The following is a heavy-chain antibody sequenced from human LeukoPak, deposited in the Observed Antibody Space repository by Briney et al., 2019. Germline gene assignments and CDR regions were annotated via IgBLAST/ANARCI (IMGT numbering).Heavy chain of an antibody. V-gene: IGHV3-66*01. J-gene: IGHJ4*02. CDR2: IYSGGST. CDR3: AKDGYCSSTSCYPAPY. Sequence: GGSLRLSCAASGFTVSSNYMSWVRQAPGKGLEWVPVIYSGGSTYYADSVKGRFTISRDNSKNTLYLQMNSLRAEDTAVYYCAKDGYCSSTSCYPAPYWGQGTLVTVSS. D-gene: IGHD2-2*01. CDR1: GFTVSSNY.